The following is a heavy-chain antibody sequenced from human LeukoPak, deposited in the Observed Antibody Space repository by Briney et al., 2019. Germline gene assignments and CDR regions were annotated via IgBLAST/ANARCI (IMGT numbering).Heavy chain of an antibody. CDR2: ISSSSSTI. CDR3: ARANSSDFDY. Sequence: PGGSLRLSWAASGFTFSSYSMNSVRQDPGKGLEWVSYISSSSSTIYYADSVKGRFTISRDNAKNSLYLQMNSLRAEDTAVYYCARANSSDFDYWGQGTLVTVSS. V-gene: IGHV3-48*01. CDR1: GFTFSSYS. D-gene: IGHD4-23*01. J-gene: IGHJ4*02.